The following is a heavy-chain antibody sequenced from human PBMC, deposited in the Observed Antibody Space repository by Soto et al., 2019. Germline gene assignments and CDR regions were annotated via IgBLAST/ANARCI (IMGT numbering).Heavy chain of an antibody. CDR3: ARGSVRYCSGGSRSTYYYGMDV. CDR2: IIPIFGTA. J-gene: IGHJ6*02. Sequence: SVKVSCKASGGTFSSYAISWVRQAPGQGLEWMGGIIPIFGTANYAQKFQGRVTITADKSTSTAYMELSSLRSEDTAVYYCARGSVRYCSGGSRSTYYYGMDVWGQGTTVTVSS. CDR1: GGTFSSYA. V-gene: IGHV1-69*06. D-gene: IGHD2-15*01.